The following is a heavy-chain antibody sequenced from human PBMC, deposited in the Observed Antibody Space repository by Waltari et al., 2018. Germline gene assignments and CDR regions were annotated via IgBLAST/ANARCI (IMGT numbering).Heavy chain of an antibody. CDR2: VNLSGST. J-gene: IGHJ4*02. Sequence: QVQLQQWGAGLLKPSETLSLTCAVHGASFSGYYWSWIRHSPGKGLEWIGEVNLSGSTDYHPSLKSRVTVSIDTSRNEFSLNLSSVTAADTAVYYCARFGRVVEGVIITYFDYWGQGTVVTVSS. CDR3: ARFGRVVEGVIITYFDY. V-gene: IGHV4-34*02. D-gene: IGHD3-10*01. CDR1: GASFSGYY.